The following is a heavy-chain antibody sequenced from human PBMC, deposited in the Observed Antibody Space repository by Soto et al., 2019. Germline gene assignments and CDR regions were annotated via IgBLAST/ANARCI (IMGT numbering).Heavy chain of an antibody. CDR2: IIPILGIA. J-gene: IGHJ4*02. Sequence: QVQLVQSGAEVKKPGSSVKVSCKASGGTFSSYTISWVRQAPGQGLEWMGRIIPILGIANYAQKFQGRVTITADKTTSTAYMELSSLRSEDTAVYYCTRAAEGYCSGGSCSTDWGLGSLVTGSS. CDR3: TRAAEGYCSGGSCSTD. V-gene: IGHV1-69*02. CDR1: GGTFSSYT. D-gene: IGHD2-15*01.